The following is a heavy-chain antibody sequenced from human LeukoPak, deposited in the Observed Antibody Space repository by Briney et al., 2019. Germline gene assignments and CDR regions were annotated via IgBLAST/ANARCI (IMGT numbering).Heavy chain of an antibody. CDR2: IYYSGST. CDR3: ARGVSKYYDILTGYCYYYYMDV. CDR1: GGSISSSSYY. V-gene: IGHV4-39*07. Sequence: SETLSLTCTVSGGSISSSSYYWGWIRQPPGKGLEWIGSIYYSGSTYYNPSLKSRVTISVDTSKNQFSLKLSSVTAADTAVYYCARGVSKYYDILTGYCYYYYMDVWGKGPRSPSP. D-gene: IGHD3-9*01. J-gene: IGHJ6*03.